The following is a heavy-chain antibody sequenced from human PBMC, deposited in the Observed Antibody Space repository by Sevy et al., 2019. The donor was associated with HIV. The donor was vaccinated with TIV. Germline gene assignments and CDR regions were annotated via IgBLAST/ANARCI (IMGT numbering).Heavy chain of an antibody. CDR1: GFTFDDYT. Sequence: GGSLRLSCAASGFTFDDYTMHWVRQAPGKGLEWVSLISWDGGSTYYADSVKGRFTISRDNSKNSLYLQMNSLRTEDTALYYCAKDHRSGRLRSFSGWIFDYWGQGTLVTVSS. J-gene: IGHJ4*02. CDR3: AKDHRSGRLRSFSGWIFDY. V-gene: IGHV3-43*01. D-gene: IGHD4-17*01. CDR2: ISWDGGST.